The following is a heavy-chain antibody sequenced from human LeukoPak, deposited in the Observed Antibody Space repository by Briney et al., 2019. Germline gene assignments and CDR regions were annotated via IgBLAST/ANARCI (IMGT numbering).Heavy chain of an antibody. D-gene: IGHD5-18*01. CDR3: ARAGRYSPFFDY. CDR1: GFTFSSYS. V-gene: IGHV3-21*01. J-gene: IGHJ4*02. CDR2: ISSSSRYI. Sequence: GGSLRLSCAASGFTFSSYSMNWVRQAPGKGLEWVSSISSSSRYIYYADSVKGRFTISRDNAKNSLYLQMNSLRAEDTAVYYCARAGRYSPFFDYWGQGTLVAVSS.